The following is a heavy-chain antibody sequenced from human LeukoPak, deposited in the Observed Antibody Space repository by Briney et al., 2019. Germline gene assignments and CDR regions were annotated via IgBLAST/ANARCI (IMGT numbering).Heavy chain of an antibody. Sequence: PGGSLRLSCAASGFTFSSYGMHWVRQAPGKGLEWVAVISYDGSTKYYPDSVNGRFTISRGNSKNTLYLQMNSLRAEDTAVYYCAKAGHCGGDCYSIMDYWGQGTLVTVSS. D-gene: IGHD2-21*02. J-gene: IGHJ4*02. V-gene: IGHV3-30*18. CDR2: ISYDGSTK. CDR1: GFTFSSYG. CDR3: AKAGHCGGDCYSIMDY.